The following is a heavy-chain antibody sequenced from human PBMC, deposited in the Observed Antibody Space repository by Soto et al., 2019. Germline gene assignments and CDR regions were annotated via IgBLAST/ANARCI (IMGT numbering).Heavy chain of an antibody. CDR2: ILNDGNHK. D-gene: IGHD3-10*01. Sequence: QVQLVESGGGVVQPGRSLRLSCAASGFTFSNYIMHWVRHAPGKGLEWVAIILNDGNHKYYADSVKGRFTISRDNSKKTLSLQRNSLRPGDTAIYYSARDDEVWSYCDLCYCAQSTLVTVSS. V-gene: IGHV3-30-3*01. CDR3: ARDDEVWSYCDLCY. J-gene: IGHJ1*01. CDR1: GFTFSNYI.